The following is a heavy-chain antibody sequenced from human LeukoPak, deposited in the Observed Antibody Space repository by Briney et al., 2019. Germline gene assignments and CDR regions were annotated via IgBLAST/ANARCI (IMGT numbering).Heavy chain of an antibody. CDR3: AREAVTRNYFDY. D-gene: IGHD4-17*01. CDR2: IRYDGTNE. Sequence: GGSLRLSCAASGFTFSNYGMHWVRQAPGKGLEWVAVIRYDGTNEYYADSVRGRFTISRDNSKNTLYLQMNSLRADDTAVYYCAREAVTRNYFDYWGQGTLVTVSS. V-gene: IGHV3-33*01. J-gene: IGHJ4*02. CDR1: GFTFSNYG.